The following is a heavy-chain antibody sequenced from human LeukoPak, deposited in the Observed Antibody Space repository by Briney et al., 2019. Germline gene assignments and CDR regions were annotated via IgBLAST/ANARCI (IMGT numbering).Heavy chain of an antibody. J-gene: IGHJ3*02. Sequence: GGSLRLSCTASGFTFSSYWMHWVRQAPGKGLVWVSRINSDGSVTSYADSEKGRFTISRDNAKNTLYLQMNSLRAEDTAVYYCARDGWELVLNDAFDIWGQGTVVTVSS. CDR3: ARDGWELVLNDAFDI. D-gene: IGHD1-26*01. CDR1: GFTFSSYW. CDR2: INSDGSVT. V-gene: IGHV3-74*01.